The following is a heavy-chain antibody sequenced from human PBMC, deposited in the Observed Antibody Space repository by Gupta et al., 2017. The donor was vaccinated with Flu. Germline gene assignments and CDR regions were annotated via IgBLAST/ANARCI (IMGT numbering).Heavy chain of an antibody. Sequence: EVQLVQSGAEVKRSGESLKISCKSSGYDFTTYWIGWVRQMPGKGLEWMGIIYPGDSDTRYSPSFQGQVIISVDKSINTAYLQWNRLEASDTATFYCARHDEYSFDFWGPGTLVTVSS. D-gene: IGHD2-15*01. CDR3: ARHDEYSFDF. CDR1: GYDFTTYW. CDR2: IYPGDSDT. J-gene: IGHJ4*02. V-gene: IGHV5-51*01.